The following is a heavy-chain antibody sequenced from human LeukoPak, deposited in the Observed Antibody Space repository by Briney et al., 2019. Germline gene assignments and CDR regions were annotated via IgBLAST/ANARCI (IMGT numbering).Heavy chain of an antibody. CDR1: SYTFTSYG. V-gene: IGHV1-18*01. CDR2: ISAYNGNT. J-gene: IGHJ4*02. D-gene: IGHD3-3*01. Sequence: ASVKVSCKASSYTFTSYGISWVRQAPGQGLEWMGWISAYNGNTNYAQKLQGRVTMTTDTSTSTAYMELRSLRSDDTAVYYCARDITILYYFDYWGQGTLVTVSS. CDR3: ARDITILYYFDY.